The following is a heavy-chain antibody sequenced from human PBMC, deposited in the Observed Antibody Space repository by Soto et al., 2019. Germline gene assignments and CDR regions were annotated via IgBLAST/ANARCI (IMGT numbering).Heavy chain of an antibody. CDR2: INSSSSDS. Sequence: QAHLVQSGAEVKKPGASVKVSCKASGYTFTGYTFHWVRQAPGQGLEWMAWINSSSSDSSFAPKIQGRVTATMDAPSSTAYMELTRLRSDDTAVYYCATEMATIKGFFDKWGQGTPVAVSS. J-gene: IGHJ4*02. CDR3: ATEMATIKGFFDK. V-gene: IGHV1-2*02. D-gene: IGHD2-8*01. CDR1: GYTFTGYT.